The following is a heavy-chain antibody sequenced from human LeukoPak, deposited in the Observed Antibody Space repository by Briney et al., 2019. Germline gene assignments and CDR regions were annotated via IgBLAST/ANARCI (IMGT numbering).Heavy chain of an antibody. D-gene: IGHD1-26*01. CDR2: ISSDGSNN. J-gene: IGHJ4*02. CDR3: ARDVIVGGITPPYYFDY. CDR1: GFTFNSYA. Sequence: GGSLRLSCAASGFTFNSYAMHWVRQAPGKGLEWVAVISSDGSNNYYADSVKGRFTISRDNSKNTLYLQVNSLRAEDTAVYYCARDVIVGGITPPYYFDYWGQGTLVTVSS. V-gene: IGHV3-30-3*01.